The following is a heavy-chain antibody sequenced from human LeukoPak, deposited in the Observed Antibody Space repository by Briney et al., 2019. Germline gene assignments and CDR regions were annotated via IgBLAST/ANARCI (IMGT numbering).Heavy chain of an antibody. CDR2: IYYSGST. V-gene: IGHV4-39*07. Sequence: PSETLSLTCAVSGGSISSNSYYWGWIRQPPGKGLEWIGSIYYSGSTYYNPSLKSRVTISVDTSKNQFSLKLSSVTAADTAVYYCAREGRGQWLVGTLDYWGQGTLVTVSS. D-gene: IGHD6-19*01. J-gene: IGHJ4*02. CDR3: AREGRGQWLVGTLDY. CDR1: GGSISSNSYY.